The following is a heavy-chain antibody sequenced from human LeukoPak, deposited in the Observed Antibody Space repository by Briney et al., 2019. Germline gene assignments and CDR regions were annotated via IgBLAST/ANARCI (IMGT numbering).Heavy chain of an antibody. J-gene: IGHJ3*02. Sequence: GGSLRLSWTASGFTFGDYAMSWVRQAPGKGLEWVGFIRSKAYGGTTEYAASVKGRFTISRDDSKSIAYLQMNSLKTEDTAVYYCTRDGTSVASDAFDIWGQGTMVTVSS. CDR3: TRDGTSVASDAFDI. CDR1: GFTFGDYA. D-gene: IGHD6-19*01. V-gene: IGHV3-49*04. CDR2: IRSKAYGGTT.